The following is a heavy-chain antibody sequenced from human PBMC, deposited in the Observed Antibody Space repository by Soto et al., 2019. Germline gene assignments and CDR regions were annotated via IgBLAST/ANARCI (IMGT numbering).Heavy chain of an antibody. Sequence: SETLSLTCTVSRGSSSSCGYYWSWIRRHPGWGRELIAYIYCSGSTYYNPSLKSRVTISVDTSKNQFSLKLSSVTAADTAVYYCARGGTRAYGMDVWGQGTTVTVSS. CDR3: ARGGTRAYGMDV. CDR1: RGSSSSCGYY. J-gene: IGHJ6*02. D-gene: IGHD3-10*01. V-gene: IGHV4-31*03. CDR2: IYCSGST.